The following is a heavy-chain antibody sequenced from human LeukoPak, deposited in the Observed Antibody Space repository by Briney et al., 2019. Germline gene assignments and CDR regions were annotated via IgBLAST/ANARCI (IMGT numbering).Heavy chain of an antibody. V-gene: IGHV3-15*04. CDR1: GFSFSDAW. J-gene: IGHJ4*02. CDR2: IESKTDGGTI. Sequence: PGGSLRLSCAASGFSFSDAWMSWVRQIPGKGLEWVGRIESKTDGGTIDYAAPVKGRFTISRDDSTNTLYLQMNSLKSEDTAVYYCTTYGSGRKFDYWGQGILVTVSS. CDR3: TTYGSGRKFDY. D-gene: IGHD3-10*01.